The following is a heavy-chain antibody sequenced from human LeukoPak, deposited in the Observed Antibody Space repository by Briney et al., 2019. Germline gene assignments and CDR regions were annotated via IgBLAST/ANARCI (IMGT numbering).Heavy chain of an antibody. CDR1: GYTFTGYF. V-gene: IGHV1-2*04. J-gene: IGHJ4*02. D-gene: IGHD6-19*01. Sequence: ASVKVSCKASGYTFTGYFIHWVRQAPGQGLEWMGWINPNSGDTNYAQKFQGWVTMTRDTSISTAYMELSRLTSDDTAVYYCARWLDGAVAGPEHYFDYWGQGTLVTVSS. CDR2: INPNSGDT. CDR3: ARWLDGAVAGPEHYFDY.